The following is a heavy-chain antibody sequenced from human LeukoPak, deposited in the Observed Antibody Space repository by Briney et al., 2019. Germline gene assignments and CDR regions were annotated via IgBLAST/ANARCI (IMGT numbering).Heavy chain of an antibody. CDR3: ARATSDSAGYPFS. CDR2: IGSSGSSI. D-gene: IGHD3-9*01. CDR1: GFTLSSYE. Sequence: PGGSLSLSCSASGFTLSSYEMDWVRQAPGKGRVWGSYIGSSGSSIFYADSVKGRFTISRDNAKNSLYLQMNSLRGEDTAVYYCARATSDSAGYPFSWGQGTLVTVSS. J-gene: IGHJ5*02. V-gene: IGHV3-48*03.